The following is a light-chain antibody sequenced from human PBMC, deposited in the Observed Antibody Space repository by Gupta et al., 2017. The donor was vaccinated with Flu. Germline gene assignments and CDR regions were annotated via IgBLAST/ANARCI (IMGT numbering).Light chain of an antibody. V-gene: IGLV4-69*01. Sequence: QLVLPQSPSASASLVASVMLTCTLSSGHSSYAIECHQQQPEKGPRYLMKLNSDGSHSKGDGIPDRFSGSRSGAERYLTISSLQAEDEADYYCQTWGTGTPVVFGGGTKLTVL. CDR2: LNSDGSH. CDR1: SGHSSYA. CDR3: QTWGTGTPVV. J-gene: IGLJ2*01.